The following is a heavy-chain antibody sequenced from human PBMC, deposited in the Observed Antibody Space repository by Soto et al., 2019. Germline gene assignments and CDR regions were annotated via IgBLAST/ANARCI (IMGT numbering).Heavy chain of an antibody. D-gene: IGHD6-19*01. CDR3: ARGGGYSSGPEDY. Sequence: PGGSLRLSCAASGFTLSSYWMHWVRQAPGKGLVWVSRINSDGSSTSYADSVKGRFTISRDNAKNTLYLQMNSLRAEDTAVYYCARGGGYSSGPEDYWGQGTLVTVSS. CDR2: INSDGSST. J-gene: IGHJ4*02. CDR1: GFTLSSYW. V-gene: IGHV3-74*01.